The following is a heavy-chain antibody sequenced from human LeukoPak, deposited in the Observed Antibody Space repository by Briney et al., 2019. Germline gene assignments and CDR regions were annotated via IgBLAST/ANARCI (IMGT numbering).Heavy chain of an antibody. CDR3: ARGGITMVREFDY. V-gene: IGHV1-46*01. Sequence: GASVKVSCKASGYTFTSYYIHWVRQAPGQGLEWMGIINPSGGGTSCAQKFQGRVTMTRDTSTSTVYMELSSLRSEDTAVYYCARGGITMVREFDYWGQGTLVTVSS. J-gene: IGHJ4*02. CDR2: INPSGGGT. CDR1: GYTFTSYY. D-gene: IGHD3-10*01.